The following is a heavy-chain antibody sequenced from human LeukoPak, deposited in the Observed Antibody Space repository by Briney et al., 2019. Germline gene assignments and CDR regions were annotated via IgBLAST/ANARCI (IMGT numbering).Heavy chain of an antibody. Sequence: PGGSLRLSCAASGFTFSSYSMNWVRQAPGKGLEWVSYISSSSSTIYYADSVKGRFTISRDNAKNSLYLQMNSLRAEDTAVYYCARAPAYYYDSSGYPSPYNWFDPWGQGTLVTVSS. V-gene: IGHV3-48*01. J-gene: IGHJ5*02. CDR2: ISSSSSTI. CDR3: ARAPAYYYDSSGYPSPYNWFDP. CDR1: GFTFSSYS. D-gene: IGHD3-22*01.